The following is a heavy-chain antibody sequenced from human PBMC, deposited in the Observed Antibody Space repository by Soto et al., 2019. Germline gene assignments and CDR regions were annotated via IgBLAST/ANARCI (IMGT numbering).Heavy chain of an antibody. D-gene: IGHD6-19*01. CDR2: ISYDGSNK. CDR3: ARDGQWLVLLEYYFDY. Sequence: TGGSLRLSCAASGFTFSSYAMHWVRQAPGKGLEWVAVISYDGSNKYYADSVKGRFTISRDNSKNTLYLQMNSLRAEDTAVYYCARDGQWLVLLEYYFDYWGQGTLVTVSS. CDR1: GFTFSSYA. J-gene: IGHJ4*02. V-gene: IGHV3-30-3*01.